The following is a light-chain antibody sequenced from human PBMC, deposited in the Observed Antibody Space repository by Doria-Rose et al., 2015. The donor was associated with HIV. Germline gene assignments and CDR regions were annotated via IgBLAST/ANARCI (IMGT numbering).Light chain of an antibody. CDR1: QSVSSN. J-gene: IGKJ3*01. CDR3: QQRSNWPPIST. Sequence: RATLSYRASQSVSSNLAWYQQKPGQAPRLLIYDASNRATGIPARFSGSGSGTDFTLTISSLEPEDFAVYFCQQRSNWPPISTFGPGTKVDI. CDR2: DAS. V-gene: IGKV3-11*01.